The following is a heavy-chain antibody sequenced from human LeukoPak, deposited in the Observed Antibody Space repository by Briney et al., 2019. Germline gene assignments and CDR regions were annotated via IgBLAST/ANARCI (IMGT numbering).Heavy chain of an antibody. V-gene: IGHV3-23*01. CDR3: ARATVVPYFDY. D-gene: IGHD6-6*01. CDR2: FRGSGVAT. J-gene: IGHJ4*02. Sequence: GGSLRLSCAASGFTFSSYAMNWVRQAPGKGLKWVSGFRGSGVATFYADSVKGRFTISRDNSKNTLYLQMNSLRAEDTAVYYCARATVVPYFDYWGQGTLVTVSS. CDR1: GFTFSSYA.